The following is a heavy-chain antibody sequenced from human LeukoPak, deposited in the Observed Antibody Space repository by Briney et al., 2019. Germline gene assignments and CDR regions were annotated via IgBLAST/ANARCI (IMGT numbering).Heavy chain of an antibody. Sequence: SETLSLTCAVYGGSFSGYYWSWIRQPPGKGLEWIGEINHSGSTNYNPSLKSRVTISVDTSKNQFSLKLSSVTAADTAVYYCARRASSGYFIKLDYWGQGTLVTVS. CDR3: ARRASSGYFIKLDY. D-gene: IGHD3-22*01. CDR2: INHSGST. V-gene: IGHV4-34*01. CDR1: GGSFSGYY. J-gene: IGHJ4*02.